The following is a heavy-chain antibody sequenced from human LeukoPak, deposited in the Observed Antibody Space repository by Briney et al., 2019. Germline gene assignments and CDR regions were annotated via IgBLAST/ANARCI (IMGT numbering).Heavy chain of an antibody. CDR2: IWYDGSNK. J-gene: IGHJ4*02. V-gene: IGHV3-33*06. CDR1: GFTFSRHG. Sequence: PGGSLRLSCAASGFTFSRHGMHWVRQAPGKGLEWVAVIWYDGSNKYYADSVKGRFTISRDSSKNTLYLQMNSLRAEDTAVYYCAKLGTGIAAAGHFDYWGQGTLATVSS. CDR3: AKLGTGIAAAGHFDY. D-gene: IGHD6-13*01.